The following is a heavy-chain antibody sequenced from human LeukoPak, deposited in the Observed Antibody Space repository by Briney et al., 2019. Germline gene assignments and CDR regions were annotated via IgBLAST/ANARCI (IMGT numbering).Heavy chain of an antibody. D-gene: IGHD4-17*01. Sequence: GGSLRLSCATSGFTDNSNYIIWVRQAPGKGVEWVSFIYSGGSTYYADSVKGRFTISRDNSRNTLYLQMNSLRAEDTAVYYCAGGLDYGDYSYYFDYWGQGTLVTVSS. CDR2: IYSGGST. J-gene: IGHJ4*02. CDR3: AGGLDYGDYSYYFDY. V-gene: IGHV3-53*01. CDR1: GFTDNSNY.